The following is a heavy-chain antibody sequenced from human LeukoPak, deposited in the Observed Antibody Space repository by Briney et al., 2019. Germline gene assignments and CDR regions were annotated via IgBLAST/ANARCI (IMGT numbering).Heavy chain of an antibody. CDR2: ISGDGGST. Sequence: GSLRLSCVASGFTFDDYAMHWVRQAPGKGLEWVSLISGDGGSTYYADSVKGRFTISRDNSKNSLYLQMNSLRTEDTALYYGVQAMFWGQGTMVTVSS. CDR1: GFTFDDYA. CDR3: VQAMF. J-gene: IGHJ3*01. V-gene: IGHV3-43*02.